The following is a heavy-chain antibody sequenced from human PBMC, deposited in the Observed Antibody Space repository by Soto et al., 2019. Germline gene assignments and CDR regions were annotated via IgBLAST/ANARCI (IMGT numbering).Heavy chain of an antibody. CDR3: ARDQWGLTTVLKDY. Sequence: QVQLVQSGAEVKKPGASVKVSCKAYGYTFTSYGISWVRQAPGQGLQWMGWISAYNGNTNYSQKLQGRVTMTTDTSTSTAYMELRSLRSDDTAVYYCARDQWGLTTVLKDYWGQVTLVTVSS. CDR2: ISAYNGNT. D-gene: IGHD4-17*01. V-gene: IGHV1-18*04. CDR1: GYTFTSYG. J-gene: IGHJ4*02.